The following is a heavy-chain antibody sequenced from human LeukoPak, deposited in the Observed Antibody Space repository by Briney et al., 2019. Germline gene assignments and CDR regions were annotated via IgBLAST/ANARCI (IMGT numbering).Heavy chain of an antibody. CDR1: GGSISSSSYY. CDR2: IYTSGST. V-gene: IGHV4-39*07. Sequence: SETLSLTCTVSGGSISSSSYYWGWIRQPPGKGLEWIGRIYTSGSTNYNPSLKSRVTMSVDTSKNQFSLKLSSVTAADTAVYYCARSAEEGYCSGGSCYPYQADVYWGQGTLVTVSS. J-gene: IGHJ4*02. D-gene: IGHD2-15*01. CDR3: ARSAEEGYCSGGSCYPYQADVY.